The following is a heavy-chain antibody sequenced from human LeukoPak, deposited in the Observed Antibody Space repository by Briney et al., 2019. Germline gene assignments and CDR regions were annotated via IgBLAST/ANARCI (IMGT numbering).Heavy chain of an antibody. Sequence: ESGPTLVNPTQTLTLTCTFSGFSLSNSGVGVGWIRQPPGKALEWLALIYWDDDKRYSPSLKSRLTITKDTSKNQVVLTMTNMDPVDTATYYCAHIEYYYDSSGHYWGGAFDIWGQGTMVTVSS. V-gene: IGHV2-5*02. J-gene: IGHJ3*02. D-gene: IGHD3-22*01. CDR3: AHIEYYYDSSGHYWGGAFDI. CDR2: IYWDDDK. CDR1: GFSLSNSGVG.